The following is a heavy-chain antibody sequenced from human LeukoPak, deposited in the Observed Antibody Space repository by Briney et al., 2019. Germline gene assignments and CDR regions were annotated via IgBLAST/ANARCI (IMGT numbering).Heavy chain of an antibody. V-gene: IGHV4-34*01. CDR1: GGSFSGYY. D-gene: IGHD3-22*01. J-gene: IGHJ6*02. Sequence: SETLSLTCAVYGGSFSGYYWSWIRQPPGKGLEWIGEINHSGSTNYNPSLKSRVTISVDTSKNQFSLKLSSVTAADTAVYYCARGGYYDSSGYYLYPIYYYGMDVWGQGTTVTVSS. CDR3: ARGGYYDSSGYYLYPIYYYGMDV. CDR2: INHSGST.